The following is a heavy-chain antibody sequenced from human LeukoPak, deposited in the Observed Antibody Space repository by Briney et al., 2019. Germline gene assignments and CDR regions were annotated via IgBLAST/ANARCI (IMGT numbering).Heavy chain of an antibody. CDR1: GYTFSSYV. J-gene: IGHJ5*02. CDR3: SRGRGSSGWFDP. CDR2: INPNSGNT. D-gene: IGHD6-19*01. V-gene: IGHV1-8*01. Sequence: VASVSVSCEASGYTFSSYVINWVREAAGPGLEWMGWINPNSGNTGYAQKFQGRVTMTRNTSISTAYMELSRLRSEDTAVYYCSRGRGSSGWFDPWGQGTLVTVSS.